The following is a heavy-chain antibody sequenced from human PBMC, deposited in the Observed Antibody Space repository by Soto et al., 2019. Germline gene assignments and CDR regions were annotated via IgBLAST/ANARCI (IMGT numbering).Heavy chain of an antibody. CDR3: ARRGCSGGSCYSVRFDP. CDR2: ISAYNGNT. CDR1: GYTFTSYG. J-gene: IGHJ5*02. D-gene: IGHD2-15*01. Sequence: GASVKVSCKASGYTFTSYGISWVRQAPGQGLEWMGWISAYNGNTNYAQKLQGRVTMTTDTSTSTAYMELRSLRSDDTAVYYCARRGCSGGSCYSVRFDPWGQGTLVTVSS. V-gene: IGHV1-18*01.